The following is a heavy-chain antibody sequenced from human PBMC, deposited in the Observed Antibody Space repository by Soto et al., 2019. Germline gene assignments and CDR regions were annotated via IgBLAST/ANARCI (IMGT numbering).Heavy chain of an antibody. CDR3: ARVRSSWYRNWFDP. J-gene: IGHJ5*02. V-gene: IGHV3-30*02. D-gene: IGHD6-13*01. CDR1: GFTFSTYG. Sequence: GGSLRLSCAASGFTFSTYGMHWVRQAPGKGLEWVAIIWYDGSNKYYADSVKGRFTISRDNSRNTLYLQMNSLRAEDTAVYYCARVRSSWYRNWFDPWGQGTLVTVSS. CDR2: IWYDGSNK.